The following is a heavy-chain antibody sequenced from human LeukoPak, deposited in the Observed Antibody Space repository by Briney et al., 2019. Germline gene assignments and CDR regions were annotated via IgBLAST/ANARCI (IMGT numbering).Heavy chain of an antibody. CDR2: INPSGGST. V-gene: IGHV1-46*01. J-gene: IGHJ6*03. CDR1: GYTFTSYY. Sequence: GASVKVSCKASGYTFTSYYMHWVRQAPGQGLEWMGIINPSGGSTSYAQKFQGRVTMTRDMSTSTVYMELSSLRSEDTAVYYCARAPPPDYWGVYYYYYMDVWGKGTTVTVSS. CDR3: ARAPPPDYWGVYYYYYMDV. D-gene: IGHD4-11*01.